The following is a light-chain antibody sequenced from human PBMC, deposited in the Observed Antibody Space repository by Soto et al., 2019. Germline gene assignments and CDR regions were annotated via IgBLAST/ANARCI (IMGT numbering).Light chain of an antibody. J-gene: IGLJ2*01. CDR1: SSNIGNNY. V-gene: IGLV1-51*01. CDR3: GTWDSSLSAGV. CDR2: DNN. Sequence: QSVLTQPPSVSAAPGQTVTISCSGSSSNIGNNYVSWYQQLPGTAPKLLIYDNNKRPSGIPDRFSGFKSGTSATLGITGLQTGDEADYYCGTWDSSLSAGVFGGGTKVTVL.